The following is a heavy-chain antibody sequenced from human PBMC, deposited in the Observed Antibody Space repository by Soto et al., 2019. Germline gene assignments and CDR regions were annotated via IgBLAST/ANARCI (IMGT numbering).Heavy chain of an antibody. J-gene: IGHJ6*02. CDR2: IIPILGIA. CDR1: GGTFSSYT. V-gene: IGHV1-69*02. D-gene: IGHD2-2*01. CDR3: ARADIVVVPAASSHYYYYGMDV. Sequence: SVKVSCKASGGTFSSYTISWVRQAPGQGLEWMGRIIPILGIANYAQKFQGRVTITADKSTSTAYMELSSLRSEDTAVYYCARADIVVVPAASSHYYYYGMDVWGQGTTVTVSS.